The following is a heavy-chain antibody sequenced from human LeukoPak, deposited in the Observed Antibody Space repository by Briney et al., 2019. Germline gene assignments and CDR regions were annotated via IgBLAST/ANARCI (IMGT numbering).Heavy chain of an antibody. CDR1: GFTFSAYS. Sequence: GGSLRLSCAASGFTFSAYSMNWVRQAPGKGLEWVSYITSSISTISYADSVKGRFTTSRDNAKNTLYLQMNSLRAEDTAVYYCARDRGGSGPTTTDYWGQGTLVTVSS. D-gene: IGHD6-25*01. J-gene: IGHJ4*02. V-gene: IGHV3-48*04. CDR3: ARDRGGSGPTTTDY. CDR2: ITSSISTI.